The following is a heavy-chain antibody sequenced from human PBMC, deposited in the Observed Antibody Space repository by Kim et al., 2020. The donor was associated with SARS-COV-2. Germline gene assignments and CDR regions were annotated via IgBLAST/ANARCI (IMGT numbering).Heavy chain of an antibody. V-gene: IGHV4-59*01. CDR2: IYYSGST. Sequence: SETLSLTCTVSGGSISSYYWSWIRQPPGKGLEWIGYIYYSGSTNYNPSLKSRVTISVDTSKNQFSLKLSSVTAADTAVYYCARVRYCSGGKCFDYWGRGTLVTVSS. CDR3: ARVRYCSGGKCFDY. CDR1: GGSISSYY. D-gene: IGHD2-15*01. J-gene: IGHJ4*02.